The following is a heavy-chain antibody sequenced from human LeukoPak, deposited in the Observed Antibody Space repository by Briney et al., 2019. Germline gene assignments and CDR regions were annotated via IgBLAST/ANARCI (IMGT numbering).Heavy chain of an antibody. Sequence: PGGSLGLSCAASGFTFSDYYMSWIRQAPGKGLEWVSYISSSGSTIYYADSVKGRFTISRDNAKNSLYLQMNSLRAEDTAVYYCAREVYYDFWSGRPLGFDPWGQGTLVTVSS. CDR3: AREVYYDFWSGRPLGFDP. V-gene: IGHV3-11*04. CDR1: GFTFSDYY. D-gene: IGHD3-3*01. J-gene: IGHJ5*02. CDR2: ISSSGSTI.